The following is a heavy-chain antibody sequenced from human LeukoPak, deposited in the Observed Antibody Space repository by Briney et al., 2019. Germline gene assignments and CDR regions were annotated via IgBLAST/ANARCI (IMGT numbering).Heavy chain of an antibody. V-gene: IGHV3-30*04. J-gene: IGHJ4*02. CDR2: ISYDGTNK. Sequence: QTGGSLRLSCAASGFTFSSYAMHWVRQAPGKGLEWVAVISYDGTNKYYADSVKGRFTISRDNSKNTLYLQMNSLRAEDTAVYYCASDVYYDSSGYFGPFDYWGQGTLVTVSS. CDR3: ASDVYYDSSGYFGPFDY. CDR1: GFTFSSYA. D-gene: IGHD3-22*01.